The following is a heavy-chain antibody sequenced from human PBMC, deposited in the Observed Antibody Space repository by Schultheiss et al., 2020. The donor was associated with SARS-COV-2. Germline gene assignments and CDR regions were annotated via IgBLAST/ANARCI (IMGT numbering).Heavy chain of an antibody. CDR1: GFTFSTYA. CDR3: AKPTLSNTRYFLY. Sequence: GGSLRLSCAASGFTFSTYAMNWVRQAPGKGLEWISGISGSGGSTYYAESVRGRFTIFRDNSGNTLYLQMDSLRAEDTALYYCAKPTLSNTRYFLYWGQGTLVTVSS. D-gene: IGHD2-15*01. J-gene: IGHJ4*02. CDR2: ISGSGGST. V-gene: IGHV3-23*01.